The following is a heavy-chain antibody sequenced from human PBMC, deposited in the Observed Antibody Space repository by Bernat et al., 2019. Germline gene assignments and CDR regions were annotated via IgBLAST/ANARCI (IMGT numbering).Heavy chain of an antibody. CDR3: ARSYSSSWYFSGWFDP. CDR1: GFTFSSYG. J-gene: IGHJ5*02. V-gene: IGHV3-33*01. CDR2: IWYDGSNK. D-gene: IGHD6-13*01. Sequence: VQLLESGGGVVQPGRSLRLSCAASGFTFSSYGMHWVRQAPGKGLEWVAVIWYDGSNKYYADSVKGRFTISRDNSKNTLYLQMNSLRAEDTAVYYCARSYSSSWYFSGWFDPWGQGTLVTVSS.